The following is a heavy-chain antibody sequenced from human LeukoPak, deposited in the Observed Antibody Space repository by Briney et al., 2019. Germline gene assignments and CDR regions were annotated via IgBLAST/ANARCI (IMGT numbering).Heavy chain of an antibody. CDR2: ISYDGNNG. D-gene: IGHD3-16*01. J-gene: IGHJ5*02. CDR3: AKDRPLKGGFDP. CDR1: GFTFSSYA. V-gene: IGHV3-30*04. Sequence: PGRSLRLSCAASGFTFSSYAMHWVRQAPGKGLEWVALISYDGNNGYYAASVKGRFTISRDISKSTLYLQMNSLTTDDTALYFCAKDRPLKGGFDPWGQGSLVIVSS.